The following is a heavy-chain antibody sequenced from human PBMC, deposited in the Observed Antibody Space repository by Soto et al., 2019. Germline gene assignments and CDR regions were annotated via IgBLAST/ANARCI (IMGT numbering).Heavy chain of an antibody. CDR1: GYTFTSNY. V-gene: IGHV1-46*01. CDR3: AKEHVGSYGYVFLDY. Sequence: ASVKVSCKASGYTFTSNYMHWVRQAPGQGLEWMGILNPSDDSTYYAQKFQGRVTMTRDTSTSTVYMELSSLRAEDTAVYYCAKEHVGSYGYVFLDYWGQGTLVTVSS. J-gene: IGHJ4*02. CDR2: LNPSDDST. D-gene: IGHD5-18*01.